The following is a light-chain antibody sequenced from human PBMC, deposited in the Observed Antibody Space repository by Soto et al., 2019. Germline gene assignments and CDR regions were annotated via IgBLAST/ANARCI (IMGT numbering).Light chain of an antibody. V-gene: IGKV1-5*03. J-gene: IGKJ1*01. CDR3: QQYNSYSAGT. Sequence: DIQMTQSPSTLSASVGDRVTITCRASQSIDSWLAWYQQKPGKTPNLLIYKASNLESGVPSRFSDSGSGTEFTLTISSLQPDDFATYYCQQYNSYSAGTFGQGTKVEIK. CDR2: KAS. CDR1: QSIDSW.